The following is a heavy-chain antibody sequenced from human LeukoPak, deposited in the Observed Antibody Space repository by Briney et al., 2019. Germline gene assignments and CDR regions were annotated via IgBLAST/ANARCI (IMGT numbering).Heavy chain of an antibody. CDR1: GFTFSTDG. Sequence: GGSLRLSCAASGFTFSTDGMHWVRQAPGKGLEWVAVISYDGSNKYYGDSVKGRFTISRDNSNNILYLQMNSLRAEDTAVYYCARGFSSGWYGGDAFDIWGQGTMVTVSS. CDR3: ARGFSSGWYGGDAFDI. V-gene: IGHV3-30*03. D-gene: IGHD6-19*01. CDR2: ISYDGSNK. J-gene: IGHJ3*02.